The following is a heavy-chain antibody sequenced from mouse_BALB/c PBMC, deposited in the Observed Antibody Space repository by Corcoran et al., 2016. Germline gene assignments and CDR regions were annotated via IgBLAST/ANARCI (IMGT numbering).Heavy chain of an antibody. D-gene: IGHD1-1*01. J-gene: IGHJ1*01. Sequence: DVQLQESGPGLVKPSQSLSLTCSVTGYSITSGYYWNWIRQFPGNKLEWMGYISYDGSNNYNPSLKNRISITRDTSKNQFFLKLNSVTTEDTATYYCAREVMTTVVDWYFDVWGAGTTVTVSS. V-gene: IGHV3-6*02. CDR3: AREVMTTVVDWYFDV. CDR2: ISYDGSN. CDR1: GYSITSGYY.